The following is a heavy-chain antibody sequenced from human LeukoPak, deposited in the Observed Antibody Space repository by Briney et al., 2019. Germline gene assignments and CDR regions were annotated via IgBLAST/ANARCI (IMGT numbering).Heavy chain of an antibody. J-gene: IGHJ4*02. V-gene: IGHV3-7*01. CDR2: INQDGTEK. D-gene: IGHD1-26*01. CDR3: ARVPLATEGYFDY. CDR1: GFTFTTYW. Sequence: PGESLRLSCAASGFTFTTYWMTWVRQAPGKGLEWVANINQDGTEKYYVDSVKGRFTISRDNAKNSLYLQMNSLRAEDTAVYYCARVPLATEGYFDYWGQGTLVTVSS.